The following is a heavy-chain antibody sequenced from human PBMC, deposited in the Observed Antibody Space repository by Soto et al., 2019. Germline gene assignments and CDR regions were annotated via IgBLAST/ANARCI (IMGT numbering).Heavy chain of an antibody. J-gene: IGHJ4*02. CDR2: IYWNDDK. V-gene: IGHV2-5*01. CDR3: AHLNDYGDYVVRFFDY. D-gene: IGHD4-17*01. Sequence: SGPTLVNPTQTLTLTCTFSGFSLSTSGVGVGWIRQPPGKALEWLALIYWNDDKRYSPSLKSRLTITKDTSKNQVVLTMTNMDPVDTATYYCAHLNDYGDYVVRFFDYWGQGTLVTVSS. CDR1: GFSLSTSGVG.